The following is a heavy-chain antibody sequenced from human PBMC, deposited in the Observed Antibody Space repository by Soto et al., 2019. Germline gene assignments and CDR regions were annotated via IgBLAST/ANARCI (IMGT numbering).Heavy chain of an antibody. CDR1: GFTVSSNY. V-gene: IGHV3-53*01. CDR3: ARDLRTLYGMDV. Sequence: EVQLVESGGGLIQPGGSLRLSCAASGFTVSSNYMSWVRQAPGKGLEWVSVIYSGGSTYYADSVKGRFTISRDNSKNTLYLQMNSLRAEDTAVYYCARDLRTLYGMDVWCQGTTVTVSS. J-gene: IGHJ6*02. CDR2: IYSGGST.